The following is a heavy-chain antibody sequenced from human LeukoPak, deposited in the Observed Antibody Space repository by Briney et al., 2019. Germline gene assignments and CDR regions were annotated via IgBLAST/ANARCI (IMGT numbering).Heavy chain of an antibody. J-gene: IGHJ4*02. V-gene: IGHV4-59*12. Sequence: PSETLSLTCTVSVGSINVYYGSWIRHPPGKGREWIGEIYHDGSTNYNPSLKSRVTISMDKSKNQLSLKLNFVTAADTAVYYCARDRGGYTYSHDYWGQGTLVTVSS. CDR2: IYHDGST. D-gene: IGHD5-18*01. CDR3: ARDRGGYTYSHDY. CDR1: VGSINVYY.